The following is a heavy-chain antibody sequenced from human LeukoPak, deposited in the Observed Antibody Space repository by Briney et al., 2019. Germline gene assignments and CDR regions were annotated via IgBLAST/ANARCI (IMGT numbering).Heavy chain of an antibody. CDR2: ISYDGSNK. CDR3: ASLYDSSGFSAFDI. D-gene: IGHD3-22*01. J-gene: IGHJ3*02. CDR1: GFTFSSYA. Sequence: QAGGSLRLSCAASGFTFSSYAMHWVRQAPGKGLEWVAVISYDGSNKYYADSVKGRFTISRDNSKNTLYLQMNSLRAEDTAVYYCASLYDSSGFSAFDIWGQGTMVTVSS. V-gene: IGHV3-30*04.